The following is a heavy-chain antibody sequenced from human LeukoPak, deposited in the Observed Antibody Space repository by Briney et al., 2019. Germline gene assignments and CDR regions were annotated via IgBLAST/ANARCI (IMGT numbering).Heavy chain of an antibody. CDR3: ARGVKDFWSGYYPNFDY. CDR1: GYTFTSYD. Sequence: ASVKVSCKASGYTFTSYDINWVRQATGQGLEWMGWMNPNSGNTGYAQKFQGGVTMTRNTSISTAYMELSSLRSEDTAVYYCARGVKDFWSGYYPNFDYWGQGTLVTVSS. CDR2: MNPNSGNT. J-gene: IGHJ4*02. V-gene: IGHV1-8*01. D-gene: IGHD3-3*01.